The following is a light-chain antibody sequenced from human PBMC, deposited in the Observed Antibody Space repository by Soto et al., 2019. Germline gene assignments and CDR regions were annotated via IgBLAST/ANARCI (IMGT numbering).Light chain of an antibody. CDR1: HIIANN. CDR2: GAS. J-gene: IGKJ1*01. Sequence: EIVMLKSPATVSVSPGERATLSCRASHIIANNLAWSQHTPGPAPGLVIYGASTRAPGIPARFSGSGSGTEFTLTISSLQSEDFAFYYCQHYKNWTSWTFGQGTKLDIK. CDR3: QHYKNWTSWT. V-gene: IGKV3-15*01.